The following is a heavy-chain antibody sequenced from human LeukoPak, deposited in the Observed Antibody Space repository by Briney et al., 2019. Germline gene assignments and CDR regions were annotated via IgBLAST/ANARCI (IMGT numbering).Heavy chain of an antibody. CDR3: ARATYYGDYVGWFDP. CDR1: GYTFTDYY. V-gene: IGHV1-2*02. J-gene: IGHJ5*02. CDR2: INPNTGGT. D-gene: IGHD4-17*01. Sequence: GASVKVSCKASGYTFTDYYMHWVRQAPGQGLEWMGWINPNTGGTNYAQKFQGRVTMTRDTSISTAYMELSSLRSEDTAVYYCARATYYGDYVGWFDPWGQGTLVTVSS.